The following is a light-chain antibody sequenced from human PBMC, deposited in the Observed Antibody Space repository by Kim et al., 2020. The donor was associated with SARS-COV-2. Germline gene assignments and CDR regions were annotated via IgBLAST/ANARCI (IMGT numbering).Light chain of an antibody. CDR2: GKN. Sequence: SSELTQDPAVSVAFGQTVRITCQGDSLRSYYASWYQQTPGQAPVLVIYGKNNRPSGIPDRFSGSSSGNTADLTITGAQAEDEADYYFNSRDSSGNHVVFGGGTQLTVL. J-gene: IGLJ2*01. CDR3: NSRDSSGNHVV. CDR1: SLRSYY. V-gene: IGLV3-19*01.